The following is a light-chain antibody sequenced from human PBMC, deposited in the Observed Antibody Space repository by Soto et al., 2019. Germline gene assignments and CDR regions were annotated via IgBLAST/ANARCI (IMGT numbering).Light chain of an antibody. Sequence: IVLTQSPGTLSLSPGDTATLSCRASQYVSNDYLAWYQQRPGQAPRLLINGVYTRATGIPDRFSGSGSGTDFTLTISRLEPEDFAIYYCQFYGSSLITFGQGTRLEIK. CDR2: GVY. J-gene: IGKJ5*01. CDR3: QFYGSSLIT. CDR1: QYVSNDY. V-gene: IGKV3-20*01.